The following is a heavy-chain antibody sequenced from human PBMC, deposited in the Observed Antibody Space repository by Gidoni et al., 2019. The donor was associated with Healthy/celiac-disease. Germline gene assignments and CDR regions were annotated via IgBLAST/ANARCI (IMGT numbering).Heavy chain of an antibody. J-gene: IGHJ5*02. CDR1: GGTFSSSA. D-gene: IGHD3-22*01. Sequence: QVQLVQSGAEVTKPGSSVKVSCKASGGTFSSSAISWVRQAPGQGLEWMGGIIPILGTANYAQKFQGRVTITADKSTSTAYMELSSLRSEDTAVYYCARTHDSSGYYYKAWFDPWGQGTLVTVSS. V-gene: IGHV1-69*06. CDR3: ARTHDSSGYYYKAWFDP. CDR2: IIPILGTA.